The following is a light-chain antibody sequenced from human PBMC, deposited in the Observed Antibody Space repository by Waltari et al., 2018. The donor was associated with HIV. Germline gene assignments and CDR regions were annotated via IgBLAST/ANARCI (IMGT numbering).Light chain of an antibody. Sequence: DIHISQSPSSLSASLGGRVTIACQASQDIENYLTWYQQKPGKSPKLLIYAASTLEVGVPSRFSGGGSGTDFNFTINNPQPDDFATYYCQQCKKLPLTFGGGTKVEMK. V-gene: IGKV1-33*01. CDR3: QQCKKLPLT. J-gene: IGKJ4*01. CDR1: QDIENY. CDR2: AAS.